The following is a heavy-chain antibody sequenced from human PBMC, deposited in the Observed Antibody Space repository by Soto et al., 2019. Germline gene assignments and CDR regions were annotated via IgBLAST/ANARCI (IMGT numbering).Heavy chain of an antibody. Sequence: SETLSLTCAVSGGSISSGGYSWSWIRQPPGKGLEWIGYIYHSGSTYYNPSLKSRVTISVDRSKNQFSLKLSSVTAADTAVYYCARGVTMVRGVTYGWYFDLWGRDTLVTVSS. CDR1: GGSISSGGYS. CDR3: ARGVTMVRGVTYGWYFDL. J-gene: IGHJ2*01. CDR2: IYHSGST. D-gene: IGHD3-10*01. V-gene: IGHV4-30-2*01.